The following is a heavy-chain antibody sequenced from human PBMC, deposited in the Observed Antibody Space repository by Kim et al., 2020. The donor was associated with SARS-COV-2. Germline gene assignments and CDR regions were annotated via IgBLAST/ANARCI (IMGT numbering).Heavy chain of an antibody. Sequence: SETLSLTCAVYGGSFSGYYWSWIRQPPGKGLEWIGEINHSGSTNYNPSLKSRVTISVDTSKNQFSLKLSSVTAADTAVYYCARRTTYVDWFDPWGQGTLVTVSS. CDR3: ARRTTYVDWFDP. CDR1: GGSFSGYY. V-gene: IGHV4-34*01. J-gene: IGHJ5*02. CDR2: INHSGST. D-gene: IGHD4-17*01.